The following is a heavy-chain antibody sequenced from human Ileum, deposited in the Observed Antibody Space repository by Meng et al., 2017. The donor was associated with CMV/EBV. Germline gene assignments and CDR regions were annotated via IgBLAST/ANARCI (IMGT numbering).Heavy chain of an antibody. CDR3: ARDNWGSDY. D-gene: IGHD7-27*01. Sequence: KLACKPSGYTFTVYTIHWARQAPGQWLEWMGRINTNSGDTYYAQKFQGRVTMTRDTSISTAYMELSGLKSDDTAIYYCARDNWGSDYWGQGTLVTVSS. CDR2: INTNSGDT. V-gene: IGHV1-2*06. CDR1: GYTFTVYT. J-gene: IGHJ4*02.